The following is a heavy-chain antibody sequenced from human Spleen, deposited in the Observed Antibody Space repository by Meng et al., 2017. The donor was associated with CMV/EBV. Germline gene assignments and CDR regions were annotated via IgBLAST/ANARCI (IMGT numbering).Heavy chain of an antibody. V-gene: IGHV3-48*03. D-gene: IGHD3-9*01. J-gene: IGHJ3*02. Sequence: GESLKIPCAASGFNFSSYEMNWVRQASGKGLEWVSYISSSGTTIYYADSVKGRFTINRDNAKNSLYLQMNSLRAEDTAVYYCARVPDYDILAGGSLGAFDIWGQGTMVTVSS. CDR3: ARVPDYDILAGGSLGAFDI. CDR2: ISSSGTTI. CDR1: GFNFSSYE.